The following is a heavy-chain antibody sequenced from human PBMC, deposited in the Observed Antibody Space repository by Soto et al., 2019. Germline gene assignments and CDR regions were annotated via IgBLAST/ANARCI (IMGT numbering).Heavy chain of an antibody. D-gene: IGHD3-22*01. CDR1: GGSISSYY. J-gene: IGHJ3*02. Sequence: PSETLSLTCTASGGSISSYYWSWIRQPPGKGLEWIGYIYYSGSTNYNPSLKSRVTISVDTSKNQFSLKLSSVTAADTAVYYCARDPNYYDSSGYYYGAFDIWGQGTMVTVSS. V-gene: IGHV4-59*01. CDR3: ARDPNYYDSSGYYYGAFDI. CDR2: IYYSGST.